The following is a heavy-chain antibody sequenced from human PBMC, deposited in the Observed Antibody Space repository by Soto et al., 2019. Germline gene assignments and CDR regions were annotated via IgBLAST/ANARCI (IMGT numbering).Heavy chain of an antibody. D-gene: IGHD3-9*01. J-gene: IGHJ6*02. Sequence: QVQLVQSGAEVKKPGASVKVSCKASGYTFTGYYMHWVRQAPGQGLEWMGWINPNSGGTNYAQKFQGRVTMTRDTSISTAYMELSRLRSGDTAVYYCARTYYDILTGYYSRRGYYYGMDVWGQGTTVTVSS. CDR3: ARTYYDILTGYYSRRGYYYGMDV. V-gene: IGHV1-2*02. CDR2: INPNSGGT. CDR1: GYTFTGYY.